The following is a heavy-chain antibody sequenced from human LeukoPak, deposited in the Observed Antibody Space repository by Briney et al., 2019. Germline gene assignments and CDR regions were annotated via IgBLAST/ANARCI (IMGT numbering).Heavy chain of an antibody. CDR1: GGSISSYY. CDR3: AREGYSSSWYDS. J-gene: IGHJ4*02. Sequence: SETLSLTCTVSGGSISSYYWSWIRQPAGKGLEWIGRIYTSGSTNYNPSLKSRVTISVDTSKNQFSLKLSSVTAADTAVYYCAREGYSSSWYDSWGQGTLVTVSS. V-gene: IGHV4-4*07. CDR2: IYTSGST. D-gene: IGHD6-13*01.